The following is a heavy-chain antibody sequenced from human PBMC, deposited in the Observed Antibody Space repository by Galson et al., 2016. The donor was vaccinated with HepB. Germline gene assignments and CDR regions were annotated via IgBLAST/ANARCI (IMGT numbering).Heavy chain of an antibody. Sequence: SLRLSCAASGFTFTIYGMHWVRQAPGKGLEWVAVISYDGSNKYYADSVMGRFTISRDNSKNTVYLQMNSLRAEDTAVYYCAKDWTLWFGVDGDAFEIWGQGTRVTVSS. V-gene: IGHV3-30*18. CDR1: GFTFTIYG. J-gene: IGHJ3*02. CDR2: ISYDGSNK. CDR3: AKDWTLWFGVDGDAFEI. D-gene: IGHD3-10*01.